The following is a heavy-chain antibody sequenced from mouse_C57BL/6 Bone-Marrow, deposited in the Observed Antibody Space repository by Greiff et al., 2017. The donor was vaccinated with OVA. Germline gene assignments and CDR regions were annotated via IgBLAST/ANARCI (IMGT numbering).Heavy chain of an antibody. CDR2: ISNGGGST. V-gene: IGHV5-12*01. J-gene: IGHJ2*01. CDR3: ARLSTVVATRYFDY. Sequence: EVKLVESGGGLVQPGGSLKLSCAASGFTFSDYYMYWVRQTPEKRLEWVAYISNGGGSTYYPNTVKGRFTISRDNAKNTLYLQMSRLKSEDTAMYYCARLSTVVATRYFDYWGQGTTLTVSS. CDR1: GFTFSDYY. D-gene: IGHD1-1*01.